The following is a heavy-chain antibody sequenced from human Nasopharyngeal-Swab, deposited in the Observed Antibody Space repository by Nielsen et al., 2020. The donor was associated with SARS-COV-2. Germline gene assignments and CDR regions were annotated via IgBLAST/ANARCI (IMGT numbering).Heavy chain of an antibody. J-gene: IGHJ4*02. CDR1: GFTFSSYA. CDR3: TRGDGALTYFDY. CDR2: ISGGGDNT. V-gene: IGHV3-23*01. Sequence: GGSLRLSCAASGFTFSSYAMNWVRQAPGKGLEWVSGISGGGDNTYCADSVKGRFTVSRDNAKSSVYLQMSSLRDEDTAVYYCTRGDGALTYFDYWGQGTLVSVSS. D-gene: IGHD4-17*01.